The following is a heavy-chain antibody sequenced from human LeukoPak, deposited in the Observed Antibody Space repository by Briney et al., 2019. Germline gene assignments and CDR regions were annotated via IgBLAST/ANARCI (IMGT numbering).Heavy chain of an antibody. D-gene: IGHD2-2*01. V-gene: IGHV3-9*01. CDR2: ISWNSGSI. CDR1: GFTFDDYA. J-gene: IGHJ5*02. Sequence: GGSLRLSCAASGFTFDDYAMHWVRHAPGKGLEWVSGISWNSGSIGYADSVKGRFTISRDNAKNSLYLQMNSLRAEDTALYYCAKGRDKYQLLSKNWFDHWGQGTLVTVSS. CDR3: AKGRDKYQLLSKNWFDH.